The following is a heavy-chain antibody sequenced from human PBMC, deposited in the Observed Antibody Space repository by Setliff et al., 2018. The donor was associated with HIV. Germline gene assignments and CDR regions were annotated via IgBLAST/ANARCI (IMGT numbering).Heavy chain of an antibody. D-gene: IGHD3-16*01. Sequence: GGSLRLSCAASGFTVSSHYMSWVRQAPGKGLEWVSTIYSDGSTYHADSVKGRFTISRDNSRDTLYLEMNNLRAEDTALYYCAKDYTPTFWEYNWFDVWGQGTQVTVSS. J-gene: IGHJ5*02. CDR3: AKDYTPTFWEYNWFDV. V-gene: IGHV3-53*01. CDR2: IYSDGST. CDR1: GFTVSSHY.